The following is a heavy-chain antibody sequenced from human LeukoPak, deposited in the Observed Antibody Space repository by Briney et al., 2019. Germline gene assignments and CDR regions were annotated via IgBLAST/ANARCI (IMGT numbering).Heavy chain of an antibody. Sequence: PGGSLRLSCAASGFTFSSYGMSWVRQAPGKGLEWVSAISGSGGSTYYADSVKGRFTISRDNSKNTLYLQMNSLRAEDTAVYYCAKDLGIFGERDYWGQGTLVTVSS. D-gene: IGHD3-3*01. CDR3: AKDLGIFGERDY. V-gene: IGHV3-23*01. J-gene: IGHJ4*02. CDR2: ISGSGGST. CDR1: GFTFSSYG.